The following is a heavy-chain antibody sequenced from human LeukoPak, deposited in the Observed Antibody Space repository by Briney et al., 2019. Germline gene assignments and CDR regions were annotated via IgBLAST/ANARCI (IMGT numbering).Heavy chain of an antibody. J-gene: IGHJ6*03. CDR2: ISSSSSYI. CDR1: GFIFSSYS. V-gene: IGHV3-21*01. CDR3: ARGPNYYYYMDV. Sequence: GGSLRLSCAASGFIFSSYSMNWVRQAPGKGLEWVSSISSSSSYIYYADSVKGRFTISRDNAKNSLYLQMNSLRAEDTAVYYCARGPNYYYYMDVWGKGTTVTVSS.